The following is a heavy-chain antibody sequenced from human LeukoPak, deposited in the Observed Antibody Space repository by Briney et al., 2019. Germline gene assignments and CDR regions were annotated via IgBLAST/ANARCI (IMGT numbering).Heavy chain of an antibody. CDR1: GYTFTAYY. CDR3: ARDRGPSYDSGIYYQYYFQY. Sequence: ASVNVSCKTFGYTFTAYYVHWMRQAPGQGLEWMGWINPKSGDTEYAQSFNGRVTMTRDSSIATAYMSMNTLSPDDTAVYYCARDRGPSYDSGIYYQYYFQYWGQGTLVAVSS. CDR2: INPKSGDT. J-gene: IGHJ4*02. D-gene: IGHD3-10*01. V-gene: IGHV1-2*02.